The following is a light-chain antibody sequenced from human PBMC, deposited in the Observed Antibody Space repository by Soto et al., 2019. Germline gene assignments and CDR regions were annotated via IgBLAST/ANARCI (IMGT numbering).Light chain of an antibody. CDR1: QSISSW. CDR3: QQYHIYSGT. CDR2: DAS. V-gene: IGKV1-5*01. J-gene: IGKJ1*01. Sequence: DIQMTQSPSTLSASVGDRLTITCRASQSISSWLAWYQQRPGKAPKLLIFDASSLESGVPSRFSGSGSGTEFTLTISSLQPDDFATYYCQQYHIYSGTFGQGTKVDIK.